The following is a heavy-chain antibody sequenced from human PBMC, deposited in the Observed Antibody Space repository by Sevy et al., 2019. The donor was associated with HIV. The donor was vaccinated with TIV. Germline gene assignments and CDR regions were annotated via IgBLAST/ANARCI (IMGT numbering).Heavy chain of an antibody. V-gene: IGHV1-24*01. CDR2: FDPEDGET. Sequence: ASVKVSCKVSGYTHTELSMHWVRQAPGKGLEWMGGFDPEDGETIYAQKFQGRVTMTEDTSTDTAYMELSSLRSEDTAVYYCATVPYYGGNSYFDYWGQGTLVTVSS. J-gene: IGHJ4*02. CDR3: ATVPYYGGNSYFDY. D-gene: IGHD4-17*01. CDR1: GYTHTELS.